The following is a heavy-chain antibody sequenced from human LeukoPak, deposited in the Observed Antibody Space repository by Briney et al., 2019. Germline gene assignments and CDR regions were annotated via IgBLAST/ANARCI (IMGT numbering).Heavy chain of an antibody. CDR1: GFTFSSYW. J-gene: IGHJ6*03. CDR3: ARDTGERGVPTYYYYYYMDV. Sequence: PGGSLRLSCAASGFTFSSYWMHWVRQAPGKGLVWVSRINSAGSSTSYADSVKGRFTISRDNAKNTLYLQMNSLRAEDTAVYYCARDTGERGVPTYYYYYYMDVWGKGTTVTVSS. CDR2: INSAGSST. V-gene: IGHV3-74*01. D-gene: IGHD3-10*01.